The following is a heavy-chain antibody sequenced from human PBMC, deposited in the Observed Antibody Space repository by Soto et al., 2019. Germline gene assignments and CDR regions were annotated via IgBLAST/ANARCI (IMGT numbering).Heavy chain of an antibody. D-gene: IGHD5-12*01. J-gene: IGHJ4*01. V-gene: IGHV3-7*01. CDR2: MNEDGDKR. CDR3: ARDLGISGYPSEFDY. CDR1: GFAFSQYW. Sequence: EVQLVESGGGLVQPGGSLRLSCAASGFAFSQYWINWVRQSPGKGLEWVAIMNEDGDKRYYAASVMGRFTISRDNVKNSLYLQMNSLRDDDKAVYFCARDLGISGYPSEFDYWGLGTRVTVTS.